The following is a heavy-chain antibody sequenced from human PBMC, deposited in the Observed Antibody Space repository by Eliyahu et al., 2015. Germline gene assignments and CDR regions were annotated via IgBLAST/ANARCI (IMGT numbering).Heavy chain of an antibody. CDR2: ISGSGGXT. J-gene: IGHJ5*02. CDR3: ANSRGGDHPRFWFDP. V-gene: IGHV3-23*01. D-gene: IGHD2-21*02. CDR1: XFTFXSXA. Sequence: EVQLLESGGGLVQPGGSLRLSCAASXFTFXSXAMSWXXQAPGKGLEWVSAISGSGGXTYYADSVKGRFTISRDNSKNTLYLQMDSLRAEDTAVYYCANSRGGDHPRFWFDPWGQGTLVTVSS.